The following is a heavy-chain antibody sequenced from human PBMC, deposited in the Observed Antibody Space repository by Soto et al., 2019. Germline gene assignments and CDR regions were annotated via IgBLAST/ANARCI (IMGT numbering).Heavy chain of an antibody. V-gene: IGHV3-53*01. J-gene: IGHJ4*02. CDR2: IYNHGQI. D-gene: IGHD7-27*01. CDR1: GFIVSRSH. CDR3: VRVTGAERH. Sequence: EVQLVESGGGLTQPGGSLRLSCVVSGFIVSRSHMMWVRQAPGKRLEGVSVIYNHGQINYVDPVKGRFTIARDNSKNTIYLQMNSLKVEDTAVYYCVRVTGAERHWGQGALVTVSS.